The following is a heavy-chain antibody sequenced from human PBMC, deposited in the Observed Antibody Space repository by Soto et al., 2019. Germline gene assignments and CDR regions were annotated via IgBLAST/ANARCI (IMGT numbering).Heavy chain of an antibody. CDR1: GFAFSSYA. CDR2: ISVSGGST. D-gene: IGHD1-1*01. V-gene: IGHV3-23*01. CDR3: AKASAGTTRPYYFDY. Sequence: GGSLRLSCAASGFAFSSYAMSWVRQAPGKGLEWVSAISVSGGSTYYADSVKGRFTISRDNSKNTLYLQMNSLRAEDTAVYYCAKASAGTTRPYYFDYWGQGTLVTVSS. J-gene: IGHJ4*02.